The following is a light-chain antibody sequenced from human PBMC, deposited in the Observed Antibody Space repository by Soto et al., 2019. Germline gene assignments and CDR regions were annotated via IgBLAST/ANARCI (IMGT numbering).Light chain of an antibody. CDR1: QSVSSSS. J-gene: IGKJ5*01. Sequence: EIVLTQSPGTLSLSPWERATLSCRASQSVSSSSLTWYQQKPGQAPRPLIYGASTRATGIPDRFSGSGSGTDFTLTISRLEPEDFAVYYCHQRQYWPPITFGQGTRLEI. CDR2: GAS. CDR3: HQRQYWPPIT. V-gene: IGKV3D-20*02.